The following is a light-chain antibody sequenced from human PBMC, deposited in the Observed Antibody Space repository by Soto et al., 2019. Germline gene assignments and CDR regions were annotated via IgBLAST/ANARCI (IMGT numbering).Light chain of an antibody. CDR1: SSDIRDSNY. V-gene: IGLV2-8*01. CDR2: ATS. CDR3: TSFARGSTLV. Sequence: QSVLTQPPFASGSPGQSVTLSCSGISSDIRDSNYVSWYQQHPGKAPKLMIYATSKRPSGVSNRFSGSKSGDTASLTISGLQAEDQADYYCTSFARGSTLVFGGGTKLTVL. J-gene: IGLJ3*02.